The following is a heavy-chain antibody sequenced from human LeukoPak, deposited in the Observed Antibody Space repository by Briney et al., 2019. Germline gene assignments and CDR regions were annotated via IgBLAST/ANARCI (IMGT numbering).Heavy chain of an antibody. J-gene: IGHJ4*02. CDR1: GFTFSSYA. Sequence: GGSLRLSCAASGFTFSSYAMSWVRQAPGKGLEWVSAISGSGGSTYYADSVKGRFTISRDNAKNSVYLQMNSLRVEDTGVYYCTRDTGGIGSYPDYWSQGTLVTVSS. CDR2: ISGSGGST. V-gene: IGHV3-23*01. D-gene: IGHD1-26*01. CDR3: TRDTGGIGSYPDY.